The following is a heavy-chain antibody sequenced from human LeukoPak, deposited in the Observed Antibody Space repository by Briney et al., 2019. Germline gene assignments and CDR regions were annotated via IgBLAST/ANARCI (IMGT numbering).Heavy chain of an antibody. J-gene: IGHJ4*02. D-gene: IGHD3-22*01. CDR1: GGSISSYY. CDR2: IYYSGST. CDR3: ARSLNYYYDSSGYGFDY. V-gene: IGHV4-59*01. Sequence: SETLSLTCTVSGGSISSYYWSWIRQPQGKGLEWIGYIYYSGSTNYNPSLKSRVTISLDTSKNQFSLKLSSVTAADTAVYYCARSLNYYYDSSGYGFDYWGQGTLVTVSS.